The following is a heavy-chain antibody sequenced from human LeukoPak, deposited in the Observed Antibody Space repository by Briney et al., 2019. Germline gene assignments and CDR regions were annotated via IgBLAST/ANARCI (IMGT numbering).Heavy chain of an antibody. CDR3: ARDSTIISSSWLNWFDP. Sequence: PGGSLRLSCAASGFTFSSYATHWVRQAPGKGLEWVAVISYDGSNKYYADSVKGRFTISRDNSKNTLYLQMNSLRAEDTAVYYCARDSTIISSSWLNWFDPWGQGTLVTVSS. D-gene: IGHD6-13*01. CDR1: GFTFSSYA. V-gene: IGHV3-30*04. CDR2: ISYDGSNK. J-gene: IGHJ5*02.